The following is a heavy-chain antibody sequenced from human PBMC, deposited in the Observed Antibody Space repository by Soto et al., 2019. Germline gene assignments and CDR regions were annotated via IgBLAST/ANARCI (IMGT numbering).Heavy chain of an antibody. CDR3: ASGWGWGFNY. CDR2: TYYRSRWYN. J-gene: IGHJ4*02. D-gene: IGHD3-16*01. V-gene: IGHV6-1*01. CDR1: GDSVSSNSAD. Sequence: QVQLQQSGPGLVKPSQTLSLTCGISGDSVSSNSADWNWIRQSPSRGLEWLGRTYYRSRWYNDYTVSVRSRIAVNADTSKNQFSLQLNSVTPDDTAVYYCASGWGWGFNYWGQGTLVTVSS.